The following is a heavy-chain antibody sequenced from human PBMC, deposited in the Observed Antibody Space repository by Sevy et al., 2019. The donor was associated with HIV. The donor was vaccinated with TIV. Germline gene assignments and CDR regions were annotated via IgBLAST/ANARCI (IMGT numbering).Heavy chain of an antibody. CDR2: IDTSGGT. J-gene: IGHJ4*02. D-gene: IGHD3-3*01. CDR3: ARYNFWSGHYDYFDY. V-gene: IGHV4-4*07. Sequence: SETLSLTCSVSGGSISSHYWSWIRQPAGEGLEWMGRIDTSGGTNYNPSLKTRVTMSIDTSKNQFSLRLRSVTAADTAVYYCARYNFWSGHYDYFDYWGPGALVTVSS. CDR1: GGSISSHY.